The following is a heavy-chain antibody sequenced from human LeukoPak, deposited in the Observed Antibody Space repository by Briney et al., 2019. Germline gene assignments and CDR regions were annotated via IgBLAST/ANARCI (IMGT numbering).Heavy chain of an antibody. D-gene: IGHD5-24*01. CDR3: ALDGFTGPVTAYLDY. V-gene: IGHV3-74*01. CDR1: GVTFGSHA. J-gene: IGHJ4*02. CDR2: LTHDGSAP. Sequence: GGSLRLSCLASGVTFGSHAMHWVRQAPGEGLAWVSRLTHDGSAPSYADSVKGRFTISRDNANNTLYLQMSGLRAEDTGVYYCALDGFTGPVTAYLDYWGQGTPVTVSS.